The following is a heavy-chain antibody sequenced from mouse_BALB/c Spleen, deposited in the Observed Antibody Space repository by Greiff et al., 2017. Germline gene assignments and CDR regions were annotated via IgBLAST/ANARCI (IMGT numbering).Heavy chain of an antibody. J-gene: IGHJ4*01. D-gene: IGHD2-1*01. CDR2: INPSNGGT. V-gene: IGHV1S81*02. CDR3: TRSGGNYLTSYAMDY. Sequence: VQLQESGAELVKPGASVKLSCKASGYTFTSYYMYWVKQRPGQGLEWIGEINPSNGGTNFNEKFKSKATLTVDKSSSTAYMQLSSLTSEDSAVYYCTRSGGNYLTSYAMDYWGQGTSVTVSS. CDR1: GYTFTSYY.